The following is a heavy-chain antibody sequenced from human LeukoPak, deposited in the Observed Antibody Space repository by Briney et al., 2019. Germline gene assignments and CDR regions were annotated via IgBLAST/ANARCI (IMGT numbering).Heavy chain of an antibody. CDR2: INHSGST. CDR3: ARGPRRMVSLFDP. V-gene: IGHV4-34*01. Sequence: SETLSLTCAVFGGSFSGYYWSWIRQPPGKGLEWIGEINHSGSTNHNPSPKSRVTISVETSKNQFSLKLSSVTAADTAVYYCARGPRRMVSLFDPWGQRTLVTVSS. D-gene: IGHD2-8*01. J-gene: IGHJ5*02. CDR1: GGSFSGYY.